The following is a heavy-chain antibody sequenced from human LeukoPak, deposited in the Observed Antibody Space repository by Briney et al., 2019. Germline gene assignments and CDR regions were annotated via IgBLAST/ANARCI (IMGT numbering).Heavy chain of an antibody. Sequence: SETLSLTCTVSGGSISSYYWSWIRQPPGKGLEWIGYIYYSGSTNYNPSLKSRVTISVDTSKNQISLKLSSVTAADTAVYYCARHDSSWYSFDYWGQGTLVTVSS. CDR1: GGSISSYY. J-gene: IGHJ4*02. CDR2: IYYSGST. D-gene: IGHD6-13*01. V-gene: IGHV4-59*08. CDR3: ARHDSSWYSFDY.